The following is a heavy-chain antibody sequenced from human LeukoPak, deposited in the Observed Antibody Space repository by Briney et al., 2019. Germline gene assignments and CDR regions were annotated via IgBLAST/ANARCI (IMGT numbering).Heavy chain of an antibody. D-gene: IGHD5-24*01. CDR2: INPGGGST. CDR3: AGRRDGSDY. J-gene: IGHJ4*02. V-gene: IGHV1-46*01. Sequence: GASVKVSCKTSGYSFITYYIHWVRQAPGQGLEWMGFINPGGGSTSYAQKFQGRVTATRDTSTSTVYMEVSSLRSEDTAVYYCAGRRDGSDYWGQGTLVTVSS. CDR1: GYSFITYY.